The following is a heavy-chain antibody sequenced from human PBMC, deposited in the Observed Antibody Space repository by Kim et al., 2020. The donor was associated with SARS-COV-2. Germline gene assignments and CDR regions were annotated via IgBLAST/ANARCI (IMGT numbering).Heavy chain of an antibody. J-gene: IGHJ4*02. Sequence: GGSLRLSCVVSGFTFRNDWMSWVRQAPGKGLEWVAMKKRDGSDDYYVDSVKGRFTISRDNAKKSLYLQMSSLRTDDTAVYYCAAVGTGPVPGGFWGQGTLVSVSS. D-gene: IGHD3-10*01. CDR3: AAVGTGPVPGGF. V-gene: IGHV3-7*01. CDR2: KKRDGSDD. CDR1: GFTFRNDW.